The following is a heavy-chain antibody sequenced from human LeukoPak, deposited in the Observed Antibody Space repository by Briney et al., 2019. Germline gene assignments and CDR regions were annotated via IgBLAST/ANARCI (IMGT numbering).Heavy chain of an antibody. CDR1: GFTFSSYS. Sequence: GGSLRLSCAASGFTFSSYSMNWVRQAPGKGLEWVSSISSSSSYIYYADSVKGRFTISRDNAKISLYLQMNSLRAEDTAVYYCARDLQADYYGSEPIDYWGQGTLVTVSS. J-gene: IGHJ4*02. CDR3: ARDLQADYYGSEPIDY. D-gene: IGHD3-10*01. CDR2: ISSSSSYI. V-gene: IGHV3-21*01.